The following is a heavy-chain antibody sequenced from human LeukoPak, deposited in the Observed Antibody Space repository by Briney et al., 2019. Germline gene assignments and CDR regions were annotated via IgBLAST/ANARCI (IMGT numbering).Heavy chain of an antibody. Sequence: PGGSLRLSCAASGFTFSSYVHWVRQAPGKGLEWVAFIRFDGAEKYYVDSVKGRFTISRDNSKNTLYLQMNSLRAEDTAVYYCARQGAGYDEPIDYWGQGTLVTVSS. J-gene: IGHJ4*02. D-gene: IGHD5-12*01. CDR3: ARQGAGYDEPIDY. V-gene: IGHV3-30*02. CDR2: IRFDGAEK. CDR1: GFTFSSYV.